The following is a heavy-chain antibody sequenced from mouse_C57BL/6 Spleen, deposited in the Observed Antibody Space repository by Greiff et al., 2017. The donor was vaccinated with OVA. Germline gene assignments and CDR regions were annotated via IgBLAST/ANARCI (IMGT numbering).Heavy chain of an antibody. J-gene: IGHJ2*01. CDR2: IDPETGGT. Sequence: QVHVKQSGAELVRPGASVTLSCKASGYTFTDYEMHWVKQTPVHGLEWIGAIDPETGGTAYNQKFKGKAILTADKSSSTAYMELRSLTSEDSAVYYCTREGTIDPYYFDYWGQGTTLTVSS. CDR3: TREGTIDPYYFDY. CDR1: GYTFTDYE. D-gene: IGHD2-12*01. V-gene: IGHV1-15*01.